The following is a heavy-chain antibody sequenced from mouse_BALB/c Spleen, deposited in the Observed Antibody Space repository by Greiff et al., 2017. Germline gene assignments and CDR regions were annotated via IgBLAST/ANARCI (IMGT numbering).Heavy chain of an antibody. CDR1: GYAFSSYW. V-gene: IGHV1-80*01. J-gene: IGHJ2*01. D-gene: IGHD4-1*01. CDR2: LYPGDGVT. Sequence: QVQLQQSGAELVRPGSSVKISCKASGYAFSSYWMNWVKQRPGQGLEWIGQLYPGDGVTNYNGKFKGKATLTADKSSSTAYMQLSSLTSEDSAVYSCARSRANWGDYWGQGTTLTVSS. CDR3: ARSRANWGDY.